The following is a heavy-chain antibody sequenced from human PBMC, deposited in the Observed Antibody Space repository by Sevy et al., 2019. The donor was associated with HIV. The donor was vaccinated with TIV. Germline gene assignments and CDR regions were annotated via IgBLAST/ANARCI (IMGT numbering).Heavy chain of an antibody. CDR1: EFTFSSYE. D-gene: IGHD1-26*01. CDR2: ISSSGSTI. CDR3: ARVPSGSYQGDAFDI. J-gene: IGHJ3*02. Sequence: GGSLRLSCAASEFTFSSYEMNWVRQAPGKGLEWVSYISSSGSTIYYADSVKGRFTISRDNAKNSLYLQMNSLRAEDTAVYYCARVPSGSYQGDAFDIWGQGTMVTVSS. V-gene: IGHV3-48*03.